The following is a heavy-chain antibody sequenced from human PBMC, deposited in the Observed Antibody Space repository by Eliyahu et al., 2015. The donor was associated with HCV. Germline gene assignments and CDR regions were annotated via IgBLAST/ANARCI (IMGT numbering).Heavy chain of an antibody. CDR3: ARDTYDFWSGYFSLPEAFNYYYYGMDV. CDR1: GFXFSXYS. CDR2: ISSSSSTI. J-gene: IGHJ6*02. V-gene: IGHV3-48*02. D-gene: IGHD3-3*01. Sequence: EVQLVESGGGLVQPGGSLRLSCAASGFXFSXYSMXWVXRAPGXGLEWVSYISSSSSTIYYADSVKGRFTISRDNAKNSLYLQMNSLRDEDTAVYYCARDTYDFWSGYFSLPEAFNYYYYGMDVWGQGTTVTVSS.